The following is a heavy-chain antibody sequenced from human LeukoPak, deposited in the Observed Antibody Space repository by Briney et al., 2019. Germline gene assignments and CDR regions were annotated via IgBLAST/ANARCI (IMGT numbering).Heavy chain of an antibody. CDR3: ARGLLDGYTHPAAFDI. V-gene: IGHV4-34*01. CDR2: INHSGST. Sequence: SETLSLTCAVYGGSFSGYYWSWIRQPPGKGLEWIGEINHSGSTNYNPSLKSRVTISVDTSKNQFSLKLSSVTAADTAVYYCARGLLDGYTHPAAFDIWGQGTMVTVSS. J-gene: IGHJ3*02. CDR1: GGSFSGYY. D-gene: IGHD5-24*01.